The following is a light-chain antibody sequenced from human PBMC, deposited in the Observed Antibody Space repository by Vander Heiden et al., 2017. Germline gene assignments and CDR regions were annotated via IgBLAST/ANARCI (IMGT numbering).Light chain of an antibody. CDR3: QQRSNWPPIT. V-gene: IGKV3-11*01. CDR1: QSVSSY. J-gene: IGKJ5*01. Sequence: VLTQSPATLSLSPGESATLSCRASQSVSSYVAWYQQKPGQAPRLLIYDASNRATGIPARCSGSGSGTDFTLTISSLEAEDFAVYYCQQRSNWPPITFGQGTRLEIK. CDR2: DAS.